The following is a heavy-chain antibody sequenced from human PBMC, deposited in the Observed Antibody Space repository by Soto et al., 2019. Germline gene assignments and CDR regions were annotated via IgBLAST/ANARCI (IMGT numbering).Heavy chain of an antibody. Sequence: QVQLVESGGGLVKPGGSLRLSCAASGFTFSDYYMSWIRQAPGKGLEWVSYISSSSSYYTNYAESVKGRFTISRDNAKSSLYLQMKSLRAEDMAVYYCVRGRGSGGGIDYWGQGTLVTVSS. CDR2: ISSSSSYYT. CDR1: GFTFSDYY. V-gene: IGHV3-11*06. CDR3: VRGRGSGGGIDY. D-gene: IGHD1-26*01. J-gene: IGHJ4*02.